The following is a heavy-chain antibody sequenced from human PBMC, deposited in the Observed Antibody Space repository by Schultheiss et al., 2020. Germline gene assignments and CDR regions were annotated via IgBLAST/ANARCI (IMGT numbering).Heavy chain of an antibody. J-gene: IGHJ6*02. CDR1: GFTFDDYA. V-gene: IGHV3-33*03. D-gene: IGHD4-17*01. CDR3: AKEPYGDYYYYGMDV. Sequence: GGSLRLSCAASGFTFDDYAMHWVRQAPGKGLEWVAVIWYDGSNKYYADSVKGRFTISRDNAKNSLYLQMNSLRAEDTALYYCAKEPYGDYYYYGMDVWGQGTMVTVSS. CDR2: IWYDGSNK.